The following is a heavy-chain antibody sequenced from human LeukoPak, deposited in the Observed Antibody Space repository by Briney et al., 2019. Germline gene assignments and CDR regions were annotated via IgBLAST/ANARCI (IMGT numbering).Heavy chain of an antibody. V-gene: IGHV4-31*03. CDR1: GGSISSGGYY. CDR3: ASQESSSWPFDY. J-gene: IGHJ4*02. Sequence: SETLSLTCTVSGGSISSGGYYWSWIRQHPGKGLEWIGYIYHSGSTYYNPSLKSRVTISVDTSKNQFSLKLSSVTAADTAVYYCASQESSSWPFDYWGQGTLVTVSS. D-gene: IGHD6-13*01. CDR2: IYHSGST.